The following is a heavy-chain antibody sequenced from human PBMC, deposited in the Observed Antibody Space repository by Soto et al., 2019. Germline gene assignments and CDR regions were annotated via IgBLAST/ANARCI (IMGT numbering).Heavy chain of an antibody. CDR1: GYSFTNND. V-gene: IGHV1-8*01. D-gene: IGHD3-16*01. CDR2: MNPGSGDA. CDR3: ARMATFGSLNWFDP. Sequence: ASVKVSCKASGYSFTNNDVSWVRQATGQGLEWMGWMNPGSGDAGYAQKFQGRVTMTRDISIATAYMELSSLRSDDTAIYYCARMATFGSLNWFDPWGQGTLVTVSS. J-gene: IGHJ5*02.